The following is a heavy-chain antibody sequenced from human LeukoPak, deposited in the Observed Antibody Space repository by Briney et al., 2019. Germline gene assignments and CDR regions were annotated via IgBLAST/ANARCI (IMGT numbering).Heavy chain of an antibody. V-gene: IGHV3-23*01. CDR2: ISGSGGST. CDR3: AKGMYYYDSSGYYAPNY. D-gene: IGHD3-22*01. CDR1: GFTFSSYA. Sequence: GGSLRLSCAASGFTFSSYAMSWVRQAPGKGLEWVSAISGSGGSTYYADSVKGRFTISRDNSKNTLYLQMNSLRAEDTAVYYCAKGMYYYDSSGYYAPNYWGQGTLVTVSS. J-gene: IGHJ4*02.